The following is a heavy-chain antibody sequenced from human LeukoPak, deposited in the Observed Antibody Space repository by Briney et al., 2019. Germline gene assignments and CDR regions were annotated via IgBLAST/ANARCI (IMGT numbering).Heavy chain of an antibody. D-gene: IGHD3-10*01. CDR3: ARVSGYYGSGAESSWKELDY. J-gene: IGHJ4*02. CDR2: INPNSGGT. V-gene: IGHV1-2*02. Sequence: ASVKVSCKASGYTFTGYYMHWVRQAPGQGLEWMGWINPNSGGTNYAQKFQGRVTMTRDTSISTAYMELSRLRSDDTAVYYCARVSGYYGSGAESSWKELDYWGQGTLVTVSS. CDR1: GYTFTGYY.